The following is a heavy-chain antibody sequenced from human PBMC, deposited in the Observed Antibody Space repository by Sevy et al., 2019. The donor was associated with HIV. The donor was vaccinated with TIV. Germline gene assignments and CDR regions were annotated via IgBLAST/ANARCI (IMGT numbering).Heavy chain of an antibody. Sequence: GGFLRLSCAASGFDFSIYSMSWVRQAPGKGLEWVSTLSFGCGKINYADSVKGRFTNSRDNSKSSVYLQMNNMRVEDTAVHYCAREGCTKPHDYWGQGTLVTVSS. CDR2: LSFGCGKI. J-gene: IGHJ4*02. D-gene: IGHD2-8*01. V-gene: IGHV3-23*01. CDR1: GFDFSIYS. CDR3: AREGCTKPHDY.